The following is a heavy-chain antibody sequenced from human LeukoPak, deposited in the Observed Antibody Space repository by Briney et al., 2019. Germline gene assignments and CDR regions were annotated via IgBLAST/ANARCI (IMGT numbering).Heavy chain of an antibody. CDR3: AREYADSWDQFDF. CDR2: FDPEDGET. CDR1: GYTLTELS. V-gene: IGHV1-24*01. J-gene: IGHJ4*02. D-gene: IGHD1-26*01. Sequence: ASVKVSCKVSGYTLTELSMHWVRQAPGKGLEWMGGFDPEDGETIYAQKFQGRVIMIADTSTNTAYMELRSLRSDDTAVYFCAREYADSWDQFDFWGQGTLVTVSS.